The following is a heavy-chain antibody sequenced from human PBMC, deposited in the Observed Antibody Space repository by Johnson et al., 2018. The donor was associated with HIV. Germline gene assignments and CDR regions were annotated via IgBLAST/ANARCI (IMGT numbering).Heavy chain of an antibody. CDR3: ARDLVATSSSLAFDM. D-gene: IGHD6-6*01. Sequence: QVLLLESGGGLVQPGGSLRLSCAASGYTFSTYAMHWVRQAPGKGLEWVTVISYDRNNKYYADSVKGRFTVSRDNSKNTLYLQMNSLRPEDTAVYYCARDLVATSSSLAFDMWGQGTMVTVS. J-gene: IGHJ3*02. CDR1: GYTFSTYA. CDR2: ISYDRNNK. V-gene: IGHV3-30*14.